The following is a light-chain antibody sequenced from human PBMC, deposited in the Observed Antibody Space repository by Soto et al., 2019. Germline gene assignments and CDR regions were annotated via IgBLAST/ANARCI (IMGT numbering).Light chain of an antibody. Sequence: DIQMTQSPSTLSASVGDRVTITCRAGQSISTWLAWYQQKPGQAPKLLISAASNLESGVPSRFSGSGSGKEFTLTISGLQPDDFATYYCQQYNTYSWTFGQGTKV. CDR3: QQYNTYSWT. CDR2: AAS. J-gene: IGKJ1*01. V-gene: IGKV1-5*01. CDR1: QSISTW.